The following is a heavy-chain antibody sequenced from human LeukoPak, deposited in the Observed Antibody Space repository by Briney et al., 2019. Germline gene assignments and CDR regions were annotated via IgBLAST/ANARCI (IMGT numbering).Heavy chain of an antibody. V-gene: IGHV1-69*04. Sequence: SVKVSCKASGGTFSSYAISGVRQAPGQGLEWMGRIIPILGIANYAQKFQGRVTITADKSTSTAYMELSSLRSEDTAVYYCARDRGSSGWLNWFDPWGQGTLVTVSS. J-gene: IGHJ5*02. CDR1: GGTFSSYA. D-gene: IGHD6-19*01. CDR3: ARDRGSSGWLNWFDP. CDR2: IIPILGIA.